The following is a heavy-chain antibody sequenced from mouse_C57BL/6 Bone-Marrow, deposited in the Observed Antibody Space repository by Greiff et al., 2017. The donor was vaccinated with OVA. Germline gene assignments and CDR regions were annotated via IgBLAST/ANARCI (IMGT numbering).Heavy chain of an antibody. CDR1: GYSITSGYY. J-gene: IGHJ3*01. CDR2: ISYDGSN. V-gene: IGHV3-6*01. CDR3: ARGLYDGYLAWFAY. Sequence: EVQLQQSGPGLVKPSQSLSLTCSVTGYSITSGYYWNWIRQFPGNKLEWMGYISYDGSNNYNPSLKNRISITRDISKNQFFLKLNSVTTEDTATYYCARGLYDGYLAWFAYWGQGTLVTVSA. D-gene: IGHD2-3*01.